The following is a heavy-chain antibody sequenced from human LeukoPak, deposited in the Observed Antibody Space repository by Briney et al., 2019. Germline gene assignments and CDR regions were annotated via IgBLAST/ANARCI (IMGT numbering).Heavy chain of an antibody. J-gene: IGHJ4*02. Sequence: GGLLRLSCAASGFTFSSYGMHWVRQAPGKGLEWVAVISYDGSNKYYADSVKGRFTISRDNSKNTLYLQMNSLRAEDTAVYYCADEGSGDYHGYWGQGTLVTVSS. V-gene: IGHV3-30*03. CDR2: ISYDGSNK. CDR1: GFTFSSYG. CDR3: ADEGSGDYHGY.